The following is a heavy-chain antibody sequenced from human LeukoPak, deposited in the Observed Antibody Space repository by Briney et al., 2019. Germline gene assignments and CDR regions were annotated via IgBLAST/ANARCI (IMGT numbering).Heavy chain of an antibody. CDR2: INPNSGGT. D-gene: IGHD7-27*01. J-gene: IGHJ5*02. CDR3: ARDGHLGWFDP. Sequence: EWMGWINPNSGGTNYAQKFQGRVTMTRDTSISTAYMELSRLRSDDTAVYYCARDGHLGWFDPWGQGTLVTVSS. V-gene: IGHV1-2*02.